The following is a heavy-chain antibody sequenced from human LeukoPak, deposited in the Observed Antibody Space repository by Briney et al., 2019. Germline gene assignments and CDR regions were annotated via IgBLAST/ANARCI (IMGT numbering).Heavy chain of an antibody. Sequence: GGSLRLSCAVSGFTFSSSEMNWVRQAPGKGLEWVSYISSSGSTIYYADSVKGRFTISRDNAKNSLYLQMNSLRAEDTAVYYCAELGITMIGGVWGKGTTVTISS. CDR3: AELGITMIGGV. CDR2: ISSSGSTI. V-gene: IGHV3-48*03. CDR1: GFTFSSSE. J-gene: IGHJ6*04. D-gene: IGHD3-10*02.